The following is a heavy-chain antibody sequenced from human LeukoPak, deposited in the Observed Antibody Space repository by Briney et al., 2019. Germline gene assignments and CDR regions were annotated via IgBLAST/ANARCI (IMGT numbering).Heavy chain of an antibody. CDR3: ARALSAGWHDPNWYFDL. CDR1: GFTVSSNY. CDR2: IYSGGST. D-gene: IGHD2-15*01. V-gene: IGHV3-53*01. J-gene: IGHJ2*01. Sequence: PGGSLRLSCAASGFTVSSNYMTWVRQAPGKGLEWVSVIYSGGSTYYADSVKGRFTISKDNSKNTLYLQMNSLRAEDTAVYYCARALSAGWHDPNWYFDLWGRGTLVTVSS.